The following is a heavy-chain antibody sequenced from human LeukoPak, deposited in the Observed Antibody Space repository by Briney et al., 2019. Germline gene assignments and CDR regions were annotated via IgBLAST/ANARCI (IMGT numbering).Heavy chain of an antibody. V-gene: IGHV1-18*01. D-gene: IGHD3-22*01. Sequence: ASVKVSCKASGYTFTSYGISWVQQAPGQGLEWMGWISAYNGNTNYAQKLQGRVTMTTDTSTSTAYMELRSLRSDDTAVYYCARGFFVYDSSGYYFDYWGQGTLVTVSS. J-gene: IGHJ4*02. CDR3: ARGFFVYDSSGYYFDY. CDR1: GYTFTSYG. CDR2: ISAYNGNT.